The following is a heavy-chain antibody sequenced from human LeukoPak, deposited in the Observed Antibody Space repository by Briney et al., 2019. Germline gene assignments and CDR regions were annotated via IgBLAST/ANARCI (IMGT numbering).Heavy chain of an antibody. J-gene: IGHJ4*02. D-gene: IGHD4-17*01. CDR3: AKDRPIYGDRVPYFDY. V-gene: IGHV6-1*01. CDR2: TYYRSKWYN. CDR1: DYSVSSDSAA. Sequence: SQTLSLTCAISDYSVSSDSAAWNWIRQSPSRGLEWLGRTYYRSKWYNDYAVSVKSRITINPDTSKNQFPLQLNSVTPEDTAVYYCAKDRPIYGDRVPYFDYWGQGTLVTVSS.